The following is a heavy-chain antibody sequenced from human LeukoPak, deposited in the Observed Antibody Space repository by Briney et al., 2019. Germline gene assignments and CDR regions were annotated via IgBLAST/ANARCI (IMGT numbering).Heavy chain of an antibody. J-gene: IGHJ4*02. D-gene: IGHD5-24*01. CDR3: AKVGDGYNSIDY. CDR2: ISGSGGST. V-gene: IGHV3-23*01. CDR1: GFTFSSYA. Sequence: GGSLRLSCAASGFTFSSYAMSWVRQAPGKGLGWVSAISGSGGSTYYADSVKGRFTISRDNSKNTLYLQMNSLRAEDTAVYYCAKVGDGYNSIDYWGQGTLVTVSS.